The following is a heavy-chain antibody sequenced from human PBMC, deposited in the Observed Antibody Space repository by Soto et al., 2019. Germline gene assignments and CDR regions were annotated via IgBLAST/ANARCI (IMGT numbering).Heavy chain of an antibody. D-gene: IGHD3-3*01. CDR2: ISSSSSTI. CDR3: ARPDFWSGTDAFDI. Sequence: GGSLRLSCAASGFTFSSYSMNWVRQAPGKGLEWVSYISSSSSTIYYADSVKGRFTISRDNAKNSLYLQMNSLRAEDTAVYYCARPDFWSGTDAFDIWGQGTMVTVSS. CDR1: GFTFSSYS. J-gene: IGHJ3*02. V-gene: IGHV3-48*01.